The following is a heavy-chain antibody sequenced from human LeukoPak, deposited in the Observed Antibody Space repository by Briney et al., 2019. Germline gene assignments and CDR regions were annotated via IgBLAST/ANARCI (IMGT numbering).Heavy chain of an antibody. CDR3: ARSLRMTTGDY. J-gene: IGHJ4*02. CDR2: INPSGGST. V-gene: IGHV1-46*01. CDR1: GYTFTSYY. Sequence: ASVKVSCKASGYTFTSYYMHWVRQAPGQGLDWMGIINPSGGSTSYAQKFQGRVTMTRDTSTSTVYMELSSLRSGDTAVYYCARSLRMTTGDYWGQGTLVTVSS. D-gene: IGHD4-11*01.